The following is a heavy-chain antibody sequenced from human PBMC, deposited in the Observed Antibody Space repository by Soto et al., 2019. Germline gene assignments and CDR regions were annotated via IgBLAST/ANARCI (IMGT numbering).Heavy chain of an antibody. CDR2: IYYSGST. CDR3: ARVSPGRDYYDSSGYYYPIFDY. CDR1: GGSISSGGYY. Sequence: SETLSLTCTVSGGSISSGGYYWSWIRQHPGKGLEWIGYIYYSGSTYYNPSLKSRVTISVDTSKNQFSLKLSSVTAADTAVYYCARVSPGRDYYDSSGYYYPIFDYWGQGTLVTVSS. V-gene: IGHV4-31*03. J-gene: IGHJ4*02. D-gene: IGHD3-22*01.